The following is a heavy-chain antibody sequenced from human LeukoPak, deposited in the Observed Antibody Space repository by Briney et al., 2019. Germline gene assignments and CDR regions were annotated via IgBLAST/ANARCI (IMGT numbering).Heavy chain of an antibody. D-gene: IGHD3-16*02. CDR2: IYHSGST. J-gene: IGHJ4*02. CDR3: AGGYVWGSYRPLDY. Sequence: PSQTLSLTCAVSGGSISSGGYSWSWIRQPPGKGLEWIGYIYHSGSTYYNPSLKSRVTISVDRSKNQFSLKLSSVTAADTAVYYCAGGYVWGSYRPLDYWGQGTLVTVSS. CDR1: GGSISSGGYS. V-gene: IGHV4-30-2*01.